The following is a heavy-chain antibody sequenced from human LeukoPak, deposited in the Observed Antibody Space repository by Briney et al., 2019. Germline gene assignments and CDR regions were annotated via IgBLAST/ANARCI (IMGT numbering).Heavy chain of an antibody. Sequence: SETLFLTCTVSGGSISSGGYYWSWIRQHPGKGLEWIGYIYYSGSTYYNPSLKSRVTISVDTSKNQFSLKLSSVTAADTAVYYCARGSGYSSSWYLYYFDYWGQGTLVTVSS. D-gene: IGHD6-13*01. CDR3: ARGSGYSSSWYLYYFDY. J-gene: IGHJ4*02. CDR1: GGSISSGGYY. V-gene: IGHV4-31*03. CDR2: IYYSGST.